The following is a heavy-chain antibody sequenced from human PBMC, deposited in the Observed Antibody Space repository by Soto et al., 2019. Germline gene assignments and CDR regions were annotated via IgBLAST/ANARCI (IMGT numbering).Heavy chain of an antibody. D-gene: IGHD1-1*01. J-gene: IGHJ4*02. CDR1: GFTVSSYY. CDR2: IYSGGST. V-gene: IGHV3-53*01. Sequence: PGGSLRLSCAASGFTVSSYYMNWVRQAPGKGLEWVSVIYSGGSTYYADSVKGRFTISRDNSKNTLYLLMNSLRAEDTAVYYCVRGDNWNDEASDYWGQGTLVTVSS. CDR3: VRGDNWNDEASDY.